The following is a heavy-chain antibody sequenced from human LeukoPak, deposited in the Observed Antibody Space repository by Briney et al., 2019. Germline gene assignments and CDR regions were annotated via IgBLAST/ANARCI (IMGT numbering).Heavy chain of an antibody. J-gene: IGHJ4*02. V-gene: IGHV3-23*01. D-gene: IGHD2-21*02. CDR1: GFTFSSYA. CDR2: ISSSGANT. Sequence: GGSLRLSCAASGFTFSSYAMSWVRQAPGKGLEWVSSISSSGANTYYADSVKGRFTISRDNSKNTLYLQMSSLRVEDTAVYYCAKRDRPCSGDCSAPYYFDYWGEGTLVTVSS. CDR3: AKRDRPCSGDCSAPYYFDY.